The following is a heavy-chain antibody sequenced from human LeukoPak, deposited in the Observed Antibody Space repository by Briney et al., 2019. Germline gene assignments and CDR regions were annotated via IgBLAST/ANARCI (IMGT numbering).Heavy chain of an antibody. D-gene: IGHD2-21*01. J-gene: IGHJ6*03. CDR1: GFIFTDYG. CDR2: IRYDGSDK. Sequence: VQPGGSLRLSCAASGFIFTDYGMHWVRQAPGRGLEWLTFIRYDGSDKYYADSVKGRFTISRDNSKNTLYLQMNSLRAEDTAVYYCAKAIKYYYYYMDVWGKGTTVTVSS. CDR3: AKAIKYYYYYMDV. V-gene: IGHV3-30*02.